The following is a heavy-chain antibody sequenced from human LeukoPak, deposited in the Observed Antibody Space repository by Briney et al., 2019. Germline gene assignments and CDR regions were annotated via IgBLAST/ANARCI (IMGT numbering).Heavy chain of an antibody. Sequence: ASVKVSCKASGYTFTCYGISWVRQAPGQGLEWMGWISAYNGNTNYAQKLQGRVTMTTDTSTSTAYMELRSLRSDDTAVYYCARAYYYDSSGYYYHFTFDYWGQGTLVTVSS. CDR1: GYTFTCYG. D-gene: IGHD3-22*01. CDR3: ARAYYYDSSGYYYHFTFDY. V-gene: IGHV1-18*01. J-gene: IGHJ4*02. CDR2: ISAYNGNT.